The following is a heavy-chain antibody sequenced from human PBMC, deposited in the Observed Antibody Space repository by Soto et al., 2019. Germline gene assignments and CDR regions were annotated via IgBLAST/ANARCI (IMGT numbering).Heavy chain of an antibody. CDR3: ARRPVRGGNSGVGFDP. V-gene: IGHV4-39*01. J-gene: IGHJ5*02. D-gene: IGHD2-15*01. CDR2: MYSTGST. Sequence: PSETLSLTCTVSGDSIGSVKYHWGWIRQSPGKGLEWIGSMYSTGSTQYNPSLKSRVTMSVDTSTNQFSLKLRSVTAADTAIYYCARRPVRGGNSGVGFDPWGPGTPVPVYS. CDR1: GDSIGSVKYH.